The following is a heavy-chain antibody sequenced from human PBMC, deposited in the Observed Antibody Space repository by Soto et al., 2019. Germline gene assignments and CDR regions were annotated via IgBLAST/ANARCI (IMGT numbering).Heavy chain of an antibody. CDR1: GGSISNGGYS. D-gene: IGHD4-17*01. V-gene: IGHV4-30-2*01. CDR3: TRVGGYYGDYPNFDY. CDR2: IYYTGST. J-gene: IGHJ4*02. Sequence: QLQLQESGSGLVKPSQTLFLTCGVSGGSISNGGYSWTWIRQPPGKGLEWIGYIYYTGSTKYNPSLKSRVTLSLGTSRNQLSLKLNSVTAADTAVYYCTRVGGYYGDYPNFDYWGPGTLVAVSS.